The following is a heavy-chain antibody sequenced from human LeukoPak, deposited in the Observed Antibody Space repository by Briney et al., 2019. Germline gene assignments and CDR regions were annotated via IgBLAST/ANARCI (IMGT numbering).Heavy chain of an antibody. CDR1: GFTFSRYW. J-gene: IGHJ4*02. CDR2: INEDGSTT. Sequence: GGSLRLSCAACGFTFSRYWMHWVRQAPGKGLVWVSRINEDGSTTSYADSVKGRFTISRDNVKNTLYLQMNGLRAEDTAVYYCARGGLELVDYWVQGTLVTVSS. CDR3: ARGGLELVDY. V-gene: IGHV3-74*01. D-gene: IGHD1-1*01.